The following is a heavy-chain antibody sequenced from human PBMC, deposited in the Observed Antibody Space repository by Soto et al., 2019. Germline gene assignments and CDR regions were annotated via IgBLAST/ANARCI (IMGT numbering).Heavy chain of an antibody. J-gene: IGHJ5*02. D-gene: IGHD2-21*02. CDR3: ALRVVTATYNWFDP. CDR1: GGTFSSYA. Sequence: QVQLVQSGAEVKKPGSSVKVSCKASGGTFSSYAISWVRQAPGQGFGWMGGIIPIFVTANYAQKFQGRVTITADESTNTAYMELSSLRSEDTAVYYCALRVVTATYNWFDPWGQGTLVTVSS. CDR2: IIPIFVTA. V-gene: IGHV1-69*01.